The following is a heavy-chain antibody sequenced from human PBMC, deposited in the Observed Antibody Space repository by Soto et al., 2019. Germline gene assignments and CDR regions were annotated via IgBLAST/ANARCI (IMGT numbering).Heavy chain of an antibody. CDR1: GGSISSSSYY. CDR2: IYYSGST. CDR3: ARLLGFREPGGGPIDP. Sequence: QLQLQESGPGLVKPSETLSLTCTVSGGSISSSSYYWGWIRQPPGKGLEWIGSIYYSGSTYYNPSLKSRVTISVDTSKNQFPLKLSSVTAADTAVYYCARLLGFREPGGGPIDPWGQGTLVTVSS. J-gene: IGHJ5*02. V-gene: IGHV4-39*01. D-gene: IGHD3-10*01.